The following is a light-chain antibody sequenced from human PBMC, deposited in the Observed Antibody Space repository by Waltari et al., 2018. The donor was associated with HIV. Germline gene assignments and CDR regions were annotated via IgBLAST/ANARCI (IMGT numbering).Light chain of an antibody. CDR1: SSTIGPHS. CDR2: INN. V-gene: IGLV1-44*01. Sequence: QSLLTQPPSASGHPGQTVTISCSGSSSTIGPHSVHWFQVLPAPAPQLLIYINNQRPSGGPDRFSGSKSGTSASLAISGLQSEDEADYYCASWDDSLDGFYVFGTGTKVTVL. J-gene: IGLJ1*01. CDR3: ASWDDSLDGFYV.